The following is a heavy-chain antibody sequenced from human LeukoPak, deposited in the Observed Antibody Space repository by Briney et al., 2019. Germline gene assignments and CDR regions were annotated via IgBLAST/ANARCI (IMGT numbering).Heavy chain of an antibody. D-gene: IGHD3-22*01. J-gene: IGHJ4*02. Sequence: SETLSLTCTVSGGSISSHYWSWIRQPPGKGLEWIGYIYYSGSTNYNPSFKSRVTISVDTSKNQFSLKLSSVTAADTAVYYCAREEGYDSSGYYLGYFDYWGQGTLVTVSS. CDR1: GGSISSHY. V-gene: IGHV4-59*11. CDR2: IYYSGST. CDR3: AREEGYDSSGYYLGYFDY.